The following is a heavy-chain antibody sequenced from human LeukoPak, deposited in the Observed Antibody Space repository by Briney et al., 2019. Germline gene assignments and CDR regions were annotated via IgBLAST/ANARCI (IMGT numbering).Heavy chain of an antibody. J-gene: IGHJ4*02. V-gene: IGHV3-23*01. CDR1: GFTFSSYA. Sequence: GGSLRLSCAASGFTFSSYAMSWVRQAPGKGLEWVSGISGSDGSTNYADSVKGRFTISRENSKNTLYLQMNSLRAEDTAVYYCAKSYYDFWSGYYQTFDYWGQGTLVTVSS. CDR2: ISGSDGST. CDR3: AKSYYDFWSGYYQTFDY. D-gene: IGHD3-3*01.